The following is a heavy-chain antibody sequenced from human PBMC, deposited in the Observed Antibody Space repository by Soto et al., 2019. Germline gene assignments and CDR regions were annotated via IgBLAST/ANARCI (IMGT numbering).Heavy chain of an antibody. CDR1: GGTFSSYA. V-gene: IGHV1-69*12. CDR3: ARGGNNHYYLIDYFDY. D-gene: IGHD1-26*01. CDR2: IIPIFGTA. J-gene: IGHJ4*02. Sequence: QVQLVQSGAEVKKPGSSVKVSCKASGGTFSSYAISWVRQAPGQGLEWMGGIIPIFGTANYAQKFQGRVTITADESTSTAYMALSGLRSEDTAVYYCARGGNNHYYLIDYFDYWGQGTLVTVSS.